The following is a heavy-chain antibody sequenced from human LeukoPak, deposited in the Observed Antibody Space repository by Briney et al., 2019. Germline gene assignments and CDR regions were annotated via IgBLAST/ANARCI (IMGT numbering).Heavy chain of an antibody. CDR3: ARDCSTSCYWFDH. CDR2: ISGYDGNT. J-gene: IGHJ5*02. V-gene: IGHV1-18*01. Sequence: ASVKVSCKASGYTFTTYGMSWVGQAPGQGREGMGWISGYDGNTKYAQKLQGRVTMTTDTSTSTAYMELRSLRSDDTAVYYCARDCSTSCYWFDHWGQGTLVTVAS. CDR1: GYTFTTYG. D-gene: IGHD2-2*01.